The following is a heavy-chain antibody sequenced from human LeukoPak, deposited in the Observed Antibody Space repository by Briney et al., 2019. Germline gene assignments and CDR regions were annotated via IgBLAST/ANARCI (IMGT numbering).Heavy chain of an antibody. Sequence: PWETPSLTCTVSGGSISSYYWSWIRQPAGKGLEWIGRIYTSGSTNYNPSLKSRVTMSVDTSKNQFSLKLSSVTAADTAVYYCARVSAVAANYYYYYMDVWGKGTTAAVSS. CDR1: GGSISSYY. CDR2: IYTSGST. CDR3: ARVSAVAANYYYYYMDV. V-gene: IGHV4-4*07. J-gene: IGHJ6*03. D-gene: IGHD6-19*01.